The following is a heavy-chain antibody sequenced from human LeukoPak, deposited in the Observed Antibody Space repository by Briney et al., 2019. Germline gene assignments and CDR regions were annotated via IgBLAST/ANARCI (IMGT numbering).Heavy chain of an antibody. CDR2: IKQDGSEK. Sequence: GGSLRLSCAASGFTFSSYWMSWFRQAPAKGLEWVANIKQDGSEKYYVDSVKGRFTMSRDNAKNSLYLQMNSLRAEDTAVYYCARVSYDFWSGYYFDYWGQGTLVTVSS. CDR1: GFTFSSYW. J-gene: IGHJ4*02. CDR3: ARVSYDFWSGYYFDY. D-gene: IGHD3-3*01. V-gene: IGHV3-7*01.